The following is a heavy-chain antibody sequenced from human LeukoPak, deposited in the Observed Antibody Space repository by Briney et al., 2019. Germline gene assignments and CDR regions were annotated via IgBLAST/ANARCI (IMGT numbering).Heavy chain of an antibody. CDR1: GFTFSSYA. CDR2: ISSNGGST. V-gene: IGHV3-64*01. J-gene: IGHJ3*02. Sequence: GGSLRLSCAASGFTFSSYAMHWVRQAPGKGLEYVSAISSNGGSTYYANSVKGRFTISRDNSKNTLYLQMGSLRVEDTAVYYCGRHGGAFEMWGQGTMVTVSS. CDR3: GRHGGAFEM.